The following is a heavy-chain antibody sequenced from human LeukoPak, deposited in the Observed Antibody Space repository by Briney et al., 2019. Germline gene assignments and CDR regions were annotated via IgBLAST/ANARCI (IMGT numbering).Heavy chain of an antibody. CDR3: ARATWIQLWFDY. J-gene: IGHJ4*02. Sequence: ESPQTLSLTCTVSGGSISSGDYYWSWIRQPPGKGLEWIGYIYYSGSTYYNPSLKSRVTISVDTSKNQFSLKLSSVTAADTAVYYCARATWIQLWFDYWGQGTLVTVSS. CDR2: IYYSGST. D-gene: IGHD5-18*01. CDR1: GGSISSGDYY. V-gene: IGHV4-30-4*08.